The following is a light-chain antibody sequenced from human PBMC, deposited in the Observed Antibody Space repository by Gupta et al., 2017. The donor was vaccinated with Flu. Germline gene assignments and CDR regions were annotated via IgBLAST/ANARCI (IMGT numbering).Light chain of an antibody. V-gene: IGLV1-47*01. CDR2: RKN. CDR1: RCNIGSNY. J-gene: IGLJ2*01. Sequence: VTSFCSGGRCNIGSNYVPWYQQVPGTAPKVLIYRKNHRHSGVPDRFCGSRSGTSASLAISGLRSEDEDDYYCAACDDNRSGSVVFGGGTKLTVL. CDR3: AACDDNRSGSVV.